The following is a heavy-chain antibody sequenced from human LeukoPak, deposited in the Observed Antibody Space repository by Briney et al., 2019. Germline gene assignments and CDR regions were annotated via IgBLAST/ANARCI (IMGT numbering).Heavy chain of an antibody. CDR1: GFTFSSYA. D-gene: IGHD2-2*01. Sequence: GGSLRLSCAASGFTFSSYAMSWVRQAPGKGLERVSAISGSGGSTYYADSVKGRFTISRDNSKNTLYLQMNSLRAEDTAVYYCAKPDCSSTSCYSYFDYWGQGTLVTVSS. V-gene: IGHV3-23*01. CDR2: ISGSGGST. J-gene: IGHJ4*02. CDR3: AKPDCSSTSCYSYFDY.